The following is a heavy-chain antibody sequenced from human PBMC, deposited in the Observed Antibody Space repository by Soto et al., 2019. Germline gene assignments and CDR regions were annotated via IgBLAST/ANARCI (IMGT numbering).Heavy chain of an antibody. CDR2: ISSNSSNK. J-gene: IGHJ6*02. V-gene: IGHV3-21*01. D-gene: IGHD6-13*01. Sequence: GGSLTLSCAASGFTFSSYSMNWVRQAPGKGLEWVSSISSNSSNKYYADSVKGRFTISRDNSKNTLYLQMNSLRAEDTAVYYCAKDPADGQQELVLYGMDGWGQGTTVTVSS. CDR1: GFTFSSYS. CDR3: AKDPADGQQELVLYGMDG.